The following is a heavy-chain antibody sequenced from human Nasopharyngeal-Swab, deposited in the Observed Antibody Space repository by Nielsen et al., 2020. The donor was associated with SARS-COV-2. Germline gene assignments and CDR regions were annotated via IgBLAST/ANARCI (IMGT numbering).Heavy chain of an antibody. CDR3: ASRLWSAYYVDY. J-gene: IGHJ4*02. D-gene: IGHD3-3*01. V-gene: IGHV4-39*01. CDR2: IYYSGST. Sequence: WIRQPPGKGLEWIGNIYYSGSTYYSPSLKSRVTISVDTSKNQFSLKLSSVAAADTAVYYCASRLWSAYYVDYWGQGTLVTV.